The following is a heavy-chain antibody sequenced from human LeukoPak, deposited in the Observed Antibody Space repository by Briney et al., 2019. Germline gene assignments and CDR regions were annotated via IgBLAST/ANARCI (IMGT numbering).Heavy chain of an antibody. D-gene: IGHD6-19*01. Sequence: SETLSLTCTVSDGSISSYYWSWIRQPAGKGLEWIGRIYTSGSTNYNPSLKSRVTMSVDTSKNQFSLKLSSVTAADTAVYYCASSGSSGWWNYYYMDVWGKGTTVTVSS. CDR1: DGSISSYY. V-gene: IGHV4-4*07. CDR3: ASSGSSGWWNYYYMDV. CDR2: IYTSGST. J-gene: IGHJ6*03.